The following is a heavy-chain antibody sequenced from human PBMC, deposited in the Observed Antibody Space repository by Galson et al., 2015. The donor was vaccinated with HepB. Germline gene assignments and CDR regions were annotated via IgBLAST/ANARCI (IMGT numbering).Heavy chain of an antibody. J-gene: IGHJ4*02. CDR2: ISSDGNTI. D-gene: IGHD6-19*01. CDR3: ARDAVWQWLAFDY. Sequence: SLRLSCAASGFTFSSYSMNWVRQAPGKGLEWVSYISSDGNTIYYADSVQGRFTISRDNAKNSLYLQMNRLRAGDTAVYYCARDAVWQWLAFDYWGQGTLVTVSS. CDR1: GFTFSSYS. V-gene: IGHV3-48*04.